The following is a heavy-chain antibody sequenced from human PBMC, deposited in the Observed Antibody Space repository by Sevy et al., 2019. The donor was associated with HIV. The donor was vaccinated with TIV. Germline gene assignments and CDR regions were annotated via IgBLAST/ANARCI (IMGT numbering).Heavy chain of an antibody. CDR3: TTRPYGSIIDY. Sequence: GGSLRLSCGCSGFNISSASMNWVRQAPGKGLEWVGRIKGKTDGETTDYAAPVKGRFIISRDDSGKTVYVQLNSVKTEDTAMYFCTTRPYGSIIDYWGQGTLVTVSS. J-gene: IGHJ4*02. CDR1: GFNISSAS. CDR2: IKGKTDGETT. D-gene: IGHD3-10*01. V-gene: IGHV3-15*07.